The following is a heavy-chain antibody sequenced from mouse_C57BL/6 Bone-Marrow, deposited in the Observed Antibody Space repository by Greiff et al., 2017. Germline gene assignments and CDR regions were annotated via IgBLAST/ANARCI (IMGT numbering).Heavy chain of an antibody. D-gene: IGHD1-1*01. CDR1: GYTFTSYG. CDR2: IYPRSGNT. Sequence: VQLQESGAELARPGASVKLSCKASGYTFTSYGISWVKQRTGQGLEWIGEIYPRSGNTYYNEKFKGKATLTADKSSSTAYMELRSLTSEDSAVYFCARGDYWYYAMDYWGQGTSVTVSS. J-gene: IGHJ4*01. V-gene: IGHV1-81*01. CDR3: ARGDYWYYAMDY.